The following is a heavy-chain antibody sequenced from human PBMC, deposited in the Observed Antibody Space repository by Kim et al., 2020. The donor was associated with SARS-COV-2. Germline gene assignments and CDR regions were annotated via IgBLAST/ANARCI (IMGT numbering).Heavy chain of an antibody. CDR1: GGSFSGYY. J-gene: IGHJ5*02. Sequence: SETLSLTCAVYGGSFSGYYWSWIRQPPGKGLEWIGEIYHSGTTKYSPSLKSRVTISVDTSKNQFPLNLSSVTAADTAVYYCASALSHTPSSSWVRVEPWG. CDR3: ASALSHTPSSSWVRVEP. CDR2: IYHSGTT. D-gene: IGHD6-13*01. V-gene: IGHV4-34*01.